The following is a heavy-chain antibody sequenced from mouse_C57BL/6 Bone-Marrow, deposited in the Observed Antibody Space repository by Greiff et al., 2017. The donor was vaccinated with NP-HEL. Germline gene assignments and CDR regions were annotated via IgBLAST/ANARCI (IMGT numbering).Heavy chain of an antibody. J-gene: IGHJ4*01. Sequence: EVMLVESGGGLVKPGGSLKLSCAASGFTFSSYTMSWVRQTPEKRLEWVATISGGGGNTYYPDSVKGRFTISRDNAKNTLYLQMSSLRSEDTALYYCARQRMVTTYYAMDYWGQGTSVTVSS. D-gene: IGHD2-2*01. CDR3: ARQRMVTTYYAMDY. V-gene: IGHV5-9*01. CDR2: ISGGGGNT. CDR1: GFTFSSYT.